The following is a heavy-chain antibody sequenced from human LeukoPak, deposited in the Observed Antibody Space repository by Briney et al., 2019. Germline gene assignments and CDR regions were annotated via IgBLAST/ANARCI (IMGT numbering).Heavy chain of an antibody. CDR1: GGSISSYY. D-gene: IGHD6-13*01. V-gene: IGHV4-4*07. J-gene: IGHJ4*02. CDR2: IYTSGST. Sequence: PSETLSLTCTVSGGSISSYYWSWIRQPAGKGLEWIGRIYTSGSTNYNPSLKSRVTMSVDTSKNQFSLKLSSVTAADTAVYYCARDSSSWYGLAYYFDYWGQGTLLTVSS. CDR3: ARDSSSWYGLAYYFDY.